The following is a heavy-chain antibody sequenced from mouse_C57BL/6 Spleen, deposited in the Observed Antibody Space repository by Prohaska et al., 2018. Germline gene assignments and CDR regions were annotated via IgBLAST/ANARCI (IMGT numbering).Heavy chain of an antibody. D-gene: IGHD1-1*01. V-gene: IGHV5-17*01. CDR3: ARPPFITTVVVPFSY. CDR2: ISSGSSTI. Sequence: EKGLEWVAYISSGSSTIYYADTVKGRFTISRDNAKNTLFLQMTSLRSEDTAMYYCARPPFITTVVVPFSYWGQGTSVTVSS. J-gene: IGHJ4*01.